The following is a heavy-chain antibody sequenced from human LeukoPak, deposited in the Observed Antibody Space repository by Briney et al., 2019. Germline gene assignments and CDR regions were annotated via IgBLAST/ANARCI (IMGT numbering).Heavy chain of an antibody. CDR3: ASYYDYVWGSYRYTVDY. V-gene: IGHV4-4*08. CDR1: GGSISSYY. J-gene: IGHJ4*02. CDR2: IYTSGST. Sequence: SETLSLTCTVSGGSISSYYWSWIRQPPGKGLEWIGRIYTSGSTNYNPSLKSRVTISVDTSKNQFSLKLSSVTAADTAVYYCASYYDYVWGSYRYTVDYWGQGTLVTVSS. D-gene: IGHD3-16*02.